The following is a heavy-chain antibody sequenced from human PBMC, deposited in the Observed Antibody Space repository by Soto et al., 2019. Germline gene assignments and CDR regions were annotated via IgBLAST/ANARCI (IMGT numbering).Heavy chain of an antibody. Sequence: SQTLSLTCDVSGDNVARNNAAWHLIRQSPSRGLEWLGRTYYRSRWENDYAMSVKSRISISPDTSKNQFSLHLYSVTPEDTAIYYCAGVVWFRGLDVWGQGTPVTVSS. CDR3: AGVVWFRGLDV. CDR2: TYYRSRWEN. J-gene: IGHJ6*02. V-gene: IGHV6-1*01. D-gene: IGHD3-16*01. CDR1: GDNVARNNAA.